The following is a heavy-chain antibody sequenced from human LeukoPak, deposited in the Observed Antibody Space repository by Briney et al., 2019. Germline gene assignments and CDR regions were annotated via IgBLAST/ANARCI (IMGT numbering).Heavy chain of an antibody. D-gene: IGHD5-12*01. V-gene: IGHV1-69*04. CDR1: GGTFSSYA. CDR2: IIPIFGIA. J-gene: IGHJ4*02. CDR3: ARYSGYNSFDY. Sequence: SVKVSCKASGGTFSSYAISWVRQAPGQGLEWMGRIIPIFGIANYAQKFQGRVTITADKSTSTAYMELSSLRSEDTAVYCCARYSGYNSFDYWGQGTLVTVSS.